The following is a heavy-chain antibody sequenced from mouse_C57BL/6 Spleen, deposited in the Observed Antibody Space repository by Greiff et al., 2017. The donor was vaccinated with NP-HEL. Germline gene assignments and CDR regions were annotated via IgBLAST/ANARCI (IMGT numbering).Heavy chain of an antibody. V-gene: IGHV1-39*01. CDR3: ARTPLTTVVPRYFDY. J-gene: IGHJ2*01. D-gene: IGHD1-1*01. CDR2: INPNYGTT. Sequence: EVQLPQSGPELVKPGASVTISCKASGYSFTDYNMNWVKQSNGKSLEWIGVINPNYGTTSYNQKFKGKATLTVYQSSSTAYMQLNSLTSEDSAVYYCARTPLTTVVPRYFDYWGQGTTLTVSS. CDR1: GYSFTDYN.